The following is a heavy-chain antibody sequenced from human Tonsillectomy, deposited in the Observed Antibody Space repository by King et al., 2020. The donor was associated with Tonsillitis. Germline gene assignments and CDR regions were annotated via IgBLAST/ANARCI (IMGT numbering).Heavy chain of an antibody. V-gene: IGHV3-23*04. Sequence: VQLVESGGGLVQPGGSLRLSCAASGFTFSSYAMSWVRQAPGKGLEWVSAISGSGGNTYYADSVKGRFSISRDNSKNTLYLQMNSLRAEDTAVYYCAKFPSSSWYAENFQHWGQGTLVTVSS. J-gene: IGHJ1*01. CDR3: AKFPSSSWYAENFQH. CDR1: GFTFSSYA. D-gene: IGHD6-13*01. CDR2: ISGSGGNT.